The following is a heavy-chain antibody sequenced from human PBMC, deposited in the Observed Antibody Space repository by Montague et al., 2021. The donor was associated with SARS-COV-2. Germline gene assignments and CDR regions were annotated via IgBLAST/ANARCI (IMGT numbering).Heavy chain of an antibody. V-gene: IGHV3-23*01. CDR3: AKDLEYCSGGSCYSPYYFDY. D-gene: IGHD2-15*01. Sequence: CRSLSWAASGFTFSSYAMSWVRQAPGKGLEWVSAISGSGGSTYYADSVKGRFTISRDNSKNTLYLQMNSLRAEDTAVYYCAKDLEYCSGGSCYSPYYFDYWGQGTLVTVSS. CDR1: GFTFSSYA. CDR2: ISGSGGST. J-gene: IGHJ4*02.